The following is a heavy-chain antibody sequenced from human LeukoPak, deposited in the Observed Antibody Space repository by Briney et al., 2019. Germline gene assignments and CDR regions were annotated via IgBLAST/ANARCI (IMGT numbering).Heavy chain of an antibody. CDR1: GGSISSYY. CDR3: ARGSDYGANLIDY. V-gene: IGHV4-34*01. CDR2: INHSGNS. Sequence: PSETLSLTCTVSGGSISSYYWSWIRQPAGKGLEWIGEINHSGNSNYNPSLKSRVTISVDTSKNQFSLKLSSVTAADTAVYYCARGSDYGANLIDYWGQGTLVTVSS. D-gene: IGHD4-23*01. J-gene: IGHJ4*02.